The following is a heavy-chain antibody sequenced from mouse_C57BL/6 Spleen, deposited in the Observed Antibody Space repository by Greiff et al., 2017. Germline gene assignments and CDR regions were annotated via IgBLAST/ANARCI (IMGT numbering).Heavy chain of an antibody. CDR3: ARRDYYGSSFPLFDY. Sequence: QVQLKQSGPELVKPGASVKLSCKASGYTFTSYDINWVKQRPGQGLEWIGWIYPRDGSTKYNEKFKGKATLTVDTSSSTAYMELHSLTSEDSAVYFCARRDYYGSSFPLFDYWGQGTTLTVSS. CDR2: IYPRDGST. CDR1: GYTFTSYD. D-gene: IGHD1-1*01. V-gene: IGHV1-85*01. J-gene: IGHJ2*01.